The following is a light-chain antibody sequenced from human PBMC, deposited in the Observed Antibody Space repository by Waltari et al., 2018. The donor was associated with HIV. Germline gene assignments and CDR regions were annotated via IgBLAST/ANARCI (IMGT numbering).Light chain of an antibody. J-gene: IGLJ3*02. CDR1: SSDVGGYNF. V-gene: IGLV2-8*01. Sequence: QSALTQPPSASGSPGQSVTISCTGTSSDVGGYNFVSCYQQHPGKAPKLLIFEATNRPSGVPDRFSGSKSGNTASLTVSGLQAEDEADYYCSSYAGSSTLMFGGGTKLTVL. CDR2: EAT. CDR3: SSYAGSSTLM.